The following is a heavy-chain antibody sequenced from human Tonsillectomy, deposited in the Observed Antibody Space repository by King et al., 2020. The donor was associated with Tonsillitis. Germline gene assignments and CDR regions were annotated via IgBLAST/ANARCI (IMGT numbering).Heavy chain of an antibody. CDR3: ASGGLVSGWDTYFDY. D-gene: IGHD6-19*01. J-gene: IGHJ4*02. CDR2: INTNTGNP. V-gene: IGHV7-4-1*02. Sequence: VQLVESGSELKKPGASVKISCTASGYTFTNYPMNWVRQAPGQGLEWMGWINTNTGNPTYAQAITGRFVFSLDTSVSTAYLQISGLKAEDTAVYYCASGGLVSGWDTYFDYWGQGTLVTVSS. CDR1: GYTFTNYP.